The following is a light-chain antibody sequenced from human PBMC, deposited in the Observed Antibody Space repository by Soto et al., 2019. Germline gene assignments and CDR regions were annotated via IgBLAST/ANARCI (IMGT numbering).Light chain of an antibody. J-gene: IGLJ2*01. Sequence: QSALTQPPSVSGAPGQRVTISCTGSSSNIGAGYDVHWYQQLPGKAPQRLIYGNSKRPSGVPDRFSGSKSGTSASLAITGLQAEDEADYYCQSYDSSLSVVFGGGTKLTVL. CDR2: GNS. CDR3: QSYDSSLSVV. V-gene: IGLV1-40*01. CDR1: SSNIGAGYD.